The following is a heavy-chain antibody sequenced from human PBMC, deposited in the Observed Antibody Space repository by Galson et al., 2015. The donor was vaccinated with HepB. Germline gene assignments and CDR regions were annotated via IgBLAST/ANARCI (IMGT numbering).Heavy chain of an antibody. CDR1: GFTFSSYN. D-gene: IGHD6-6*01. CDR2: ISYDGSNK. Sequence: SLRLSCAASGFTFSSYNMNWVRQAPGKGLEWVAVISYDGSNKYYADSVKGRFTISRDNSKNTLYLQMNSLRAEDTAVYYCARDHLDSSSSHSLNPRGQGTLVTVSS. J-gene: IGHJ5*02. CDR3: ARDHLDSSSSHSLNP. V-gene: IGHV3-30-3*01.